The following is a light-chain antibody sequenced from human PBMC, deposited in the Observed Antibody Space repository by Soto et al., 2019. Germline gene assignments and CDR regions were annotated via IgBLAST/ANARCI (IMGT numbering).Light chain of an antibody. J-gene: IGKJ5*01. CDR2: AAS. CDR1: QSVSSNF. Sequence: EIVLTQSPGTLSLSPGERATLSCRASQSVSSNFLAWFQQQHGQAPRLLVYAASRRVTGIPDRFSGSGSGTDFTLTISRLEPEDFAVYFCQQYGGSPITFGQGTRLEIK. V-gene: IGKV3-20*01. CDR3: QQYGGSPIT.